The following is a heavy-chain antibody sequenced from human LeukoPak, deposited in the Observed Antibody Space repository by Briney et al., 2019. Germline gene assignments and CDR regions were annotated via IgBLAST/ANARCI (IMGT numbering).Heavy chain of an antibody. CDR1: GFTFSTYG. D-gene: IGHD3-22*01. CDR3: ATNSYYDSSGYYYAFDH. Sequence: GGSLRLSCAAFGFTFSTYGIHWVRQAPGKGLEWVAVISYDGSNKYYADSVKGRFTISRDNSKNTLYLLMNSLRAEDTAVYYCATNSYYDSSGYYYAFDHWGQGTLVTVSA. V-gene: IGHV3-30*03. CDR2: ISYDGSNK. J-gene: IGHJ4*02.